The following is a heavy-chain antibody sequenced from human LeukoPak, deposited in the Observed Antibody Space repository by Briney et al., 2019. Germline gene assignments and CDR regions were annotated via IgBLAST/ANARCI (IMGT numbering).Heavy chain of an antibody. CDR1: GGSFSGYY. Sequence: SETLSLTCAVYGGSFSGYYWSWIRQPPGKGLEWIGSIYYSGSTYYNPSLKSRVTISVDTSKNQFSLKLSSVTAADTAVYYCARVDYDFWSGYYPFDYWGQGTLVTVSS. CDR3: ARVDYDFWSGYYPFDY. J-gene: IGHJ4*02. CDR2: IYYSGST. D-gene: IGHD3-3*01. V-gene: IGHV4-34*01.